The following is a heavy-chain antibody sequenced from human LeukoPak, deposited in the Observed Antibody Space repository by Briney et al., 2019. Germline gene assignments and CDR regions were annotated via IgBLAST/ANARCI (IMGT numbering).Heavy chain of an antibody. D-gene: IGHD3-10*01. CDR2: INSDGSST. Sequence: GGSLRLSCAASGFTFSSYWMHWVRQAPGKGLVWVSRINSDGSSTSYADSVKGRFTISRDNSKNTLYLQMNSLRAEDTALYYCAKEGDYYGSESYRDGFDIWGQGTMVTVSS. CDR1: GFTFSSYW. V-gene: IGHV3-74*01. CDR3: AKEGDYYGSESYRDGFDI. J-gene: IGHJ3*02.